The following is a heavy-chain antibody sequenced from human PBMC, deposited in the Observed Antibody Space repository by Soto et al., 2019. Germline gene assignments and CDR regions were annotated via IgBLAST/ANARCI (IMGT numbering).Heavy chain of an antibody. J-gene: IGHJ4*02. CDR3: ARELYDSLDY. V-gene: IGHV3-48*02. D-gene: IGHD3-22*01. CDR2: ISSSSGTI. CDR1: GLTFSTYS. Sequence: EVQLVESGGSLIQPGGSLRLSCAVSGLTFSTYSMNWVRQAPGKGLEWVSYISSSSGTIYYADSVKGRFTISRDNPKNSLYLQMSSLRDEDTAVYYCARELYDSLDYWGQGTLVTVSP.